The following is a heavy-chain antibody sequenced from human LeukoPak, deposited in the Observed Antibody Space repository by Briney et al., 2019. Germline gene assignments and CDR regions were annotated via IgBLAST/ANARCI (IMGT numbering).Heavy chain of an antibody. CDR3: ARGLATYDSSGYTAFDI. Sequence: ASVKVSCKASGYTFTGYYMHWVRQAPGHGREWMGWINPNSGGTNYAQKFQGRVTMTRDTSISTAYMELSRLRSDDTAVYYCARGLATYDSSGYTAFDIWGQGTMVTVSS. CDR2: INPNSGGT. V-gene: IGHV1-2*02. D-gene: IGHD3-22*01. CDR1: GYTFTGYY. J-gene: IGHJ3*02.